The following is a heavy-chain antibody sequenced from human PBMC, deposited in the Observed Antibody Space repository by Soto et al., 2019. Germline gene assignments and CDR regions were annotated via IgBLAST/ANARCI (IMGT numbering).Heavy chain of an antibody. J-gene: IGHJ4*02. CDR1: GGSISSGGYY. Sequence: QVQLQESGPGLVKPSQTLSLTCTVSGGSISSGGYYWSWIRQHPGKGLEWIGYIYYSGSTYYNPYLKSGVTISVDTSKNQFSLKLSSVTAADTAVYYCARDNSAARYFDYWGQGTLDTVSS. V-gene: IGHV4-31*03. CDR3: ARDNSAARYFDY. CDR2: IYYSGST. D-gene: IGHD3-10*01.